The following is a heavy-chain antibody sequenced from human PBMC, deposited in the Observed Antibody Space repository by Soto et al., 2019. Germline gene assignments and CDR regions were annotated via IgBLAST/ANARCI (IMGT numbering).Heavy chain of an antibody. V-gene: IGHV3-23*01. D-gene: IGHD2-15*01. Sequence: EVQLLESGGGLVQPGGSLRLSCAASGFTFSSYAMSWVRQAPGKGLEWVSAISGSGGRTYYADSVKGRFTISRDNSKNTLDLQMNSLGAEDTAVYYCAKYTYIVVVGAGAFDYWGQGTLVTVSS. CDR1: GFTFSSYA. J-gene: IGHJ4*02. CDR2: ISGSGGRT. CDR3: AKYTYIVVVGAGAFDY.